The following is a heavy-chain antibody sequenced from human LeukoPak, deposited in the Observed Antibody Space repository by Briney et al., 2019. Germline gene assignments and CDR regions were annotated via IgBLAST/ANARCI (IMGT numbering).Heavy chain of an antibody. CDR3: GRFTRSGDSVY. V-gene: IGHV3-7*04. D-gene: IGHD7-27*01. CDR1: GFTFSSYW. J-gene: IGHJ4*02. CDR2: IKQDGSEK. Sequence: GGSLRLSCAASGFTFSSYWMSWVRQAPGKGLEWVANIKQDGSEKQYVDSVKGRFAISRDNAENTLYLQMNSLKAEDTAVYYCGRFTRSGDSVYWGQGTLVTVSS.